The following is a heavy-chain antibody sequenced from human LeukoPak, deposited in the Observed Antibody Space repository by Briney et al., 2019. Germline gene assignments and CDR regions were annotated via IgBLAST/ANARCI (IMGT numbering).Heavy chain of an antibody. CDR1: GYSFTAYY. D-gene: IGHD7-27*01. CDR2: ISPNSGGT. V-gene: IGHV1-2*02. CDR3: AIQPWGSGNNWYFDF. J-gene: IGHJ2*01. Sequence: ASVKVSCKASGYSFTAYYIHWVRQAPGQGLEWMGWISPNSGGTVYAQKFLGRVTMTRDTSISTAYMELSSVTSADTAVYYCAIQPWGSGNNWYFDFWGRGTLVTVSS.